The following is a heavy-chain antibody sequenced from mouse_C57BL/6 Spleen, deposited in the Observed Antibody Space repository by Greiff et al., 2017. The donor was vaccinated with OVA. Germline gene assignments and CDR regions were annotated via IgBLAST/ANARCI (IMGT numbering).Heavy chain of an antibody. V-gene: IGHV1-55*01. CDR2: IYPGSGST. CDR1: GYTFTSYW. CDR3: ARRDGTLYWDCDV. Sequence: QVQLQQSGAELVKPGASVKMSCKASGYTFTSYWITWVKQRPGQGLEWIGDIYPGSGSTNYNEKFKSKATLTVDTSSSTAYMQLSSLTSEDSAVYYCARRDGTLYWDCDVWGTGTTVTVSS. J-gene: IGHJ1*03. D-gene: IGHD1-1*01.